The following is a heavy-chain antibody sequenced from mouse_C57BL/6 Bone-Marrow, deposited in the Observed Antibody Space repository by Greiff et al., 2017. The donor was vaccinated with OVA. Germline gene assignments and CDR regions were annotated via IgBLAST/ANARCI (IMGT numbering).Heavy chain of an antibody. J-gene: IGHJ3*01. CDR3: ARGGTRPFAY. D-gene: IGHD3-3*01. V-gene: IGHV1-42*01. CDR1: GYSFTGYY. CDR2: INPSTGGT. Sequence: VQLKQSGPELVKPGASVKISCKASGYSFTGYYMNWVKQSPEKSLEWIGEINPSTGGTTYNQKFKAKATLTVDKSSSTAYMQLKSLTSEDSAVYYCARGGTRPFAYGGQGTLVTVSA.